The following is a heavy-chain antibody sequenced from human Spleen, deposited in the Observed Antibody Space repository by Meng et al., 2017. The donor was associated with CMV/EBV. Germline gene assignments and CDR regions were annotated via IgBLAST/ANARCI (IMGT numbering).Heavy chain of an antibody. D-gene: IGHD3-3*01. J-gene: IGHJ4*02. Sequence: ASVKVSCKASGYTFTAHYFHWVRQAPGQGLEWMGWIHPHRGDTNYAQQFQGRVTLTRDTSINTGYMELTRLTSDDTAVYYCARLFILPTLGYYDFYPGDFWGQGTLVTVSS. CDR1: GYTFTAHY. V-gene: IGHV1-2*02. CDR2: IHPHRGDT. CDR3: ARLFILPTLGYYDFYPGDF.